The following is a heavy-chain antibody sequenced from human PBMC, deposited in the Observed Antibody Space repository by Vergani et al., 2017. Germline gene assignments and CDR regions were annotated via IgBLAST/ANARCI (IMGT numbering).Heavy chain of an antibody. CDR2: FDPEHGEV. V-gene: IGHV1-24*01. Sequence: QVQLVQSGSEVRKPGASVKVSCQVSGYSLTELTIHWVRRAPGKGREWMGGFDPEHGEVTFAHHIQGRVTMTEDRSTDTAYMELSSLRPEDTAQYYCAIGTNYYDSSGYYLDYWGQGTLVTVSS. CDR1: GYSLTELT. D-gene: IGHD3-22*01. J-gene: IGHJ4*02. CDR3: AIGTNYYDSSGYYLDY.